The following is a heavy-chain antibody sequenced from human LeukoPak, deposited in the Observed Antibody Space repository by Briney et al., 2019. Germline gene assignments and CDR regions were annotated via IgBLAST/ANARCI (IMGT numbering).Heavy chain of an antibody. CDR3: PRVGRGYSYGSPFDY. Sequence: ASVKVSCKASGYTFTSYYMHWVRQAPGQGLEWMGIINPSGGSTSYAQKFQGRVTMTRDTSTSTVYMELISLRSEDTAVYYCPRVGRGYSYGSPFDYWGQGTLVTVSS. D-gene: IGHD5-18*01. CDR2: INPSGGST. V-gene: IGHV1-46*01. CDR1: GYTFTSYY. J-gene: IGHJ4*02.